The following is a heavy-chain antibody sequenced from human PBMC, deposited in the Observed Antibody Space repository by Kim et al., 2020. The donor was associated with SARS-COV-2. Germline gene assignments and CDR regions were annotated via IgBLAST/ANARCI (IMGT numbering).Heavy chain of an antibody. CDR1: GYTFTGYY. Sequence: ASVKVSCKASGYTFTGYYMHWVRQAPGQGLEWMGWINPNSGGTNYAQKFQGRVTMTRDTSISTAYMELSRLRSDDTAVYYCARDSSFGVAETSYGMDVWGQGTTVTVSS. V-gene: IGHV1-2*02. J-gene: IGHJ6*02. CDR3: ARDSSFGVAETSYGMDV. CDR2: INPNSGGT. D-gene: IGHD3-10*01.